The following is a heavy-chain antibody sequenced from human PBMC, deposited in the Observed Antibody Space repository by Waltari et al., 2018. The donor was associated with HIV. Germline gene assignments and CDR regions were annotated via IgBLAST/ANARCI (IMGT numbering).Heavy chain of an antibody. Sequence: QVQLVQPGAEVKKPGSSVKGSCKASGRTFRRHAISWVRQAPGQGLEWMGGIIPIFGTANYAQKFQGRVTITADESTSTAYMELSSLRSEDTAVYYCARRYATDAFDIWGQGTMVTVSS. J-gene: IGHJ3*02. CDR3: ARRYATDAFDI. CDR2: IIPIFGTA. V-gene: IGHV1-69*01. CDR1: GRTFRRHA. D-gene: IGHD2-2*01.